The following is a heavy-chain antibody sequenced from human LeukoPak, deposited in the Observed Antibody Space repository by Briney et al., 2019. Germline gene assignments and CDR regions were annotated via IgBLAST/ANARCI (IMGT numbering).Heavy chain of an antibody. CDR2: ISSYNGKT. CDR1: GYTFNTYG. CDR3: ARISCSSSSCTYSGRRRVRGGSLDP. V-gene: IGHV1-18*01. J-gene: IGHJ5*02. Sequence: ASVKVSCKASGYTFNTYGSTWVRQAPGHGREWMGWISSYNGKTSYAANVQGRITLTKDTSASTAYLELRSMRSDETAVYYCARISCSSSSCTYSGRRRVRGGSLDPWGQGTLVTVSS. D-gene: IGHD2-2*01.